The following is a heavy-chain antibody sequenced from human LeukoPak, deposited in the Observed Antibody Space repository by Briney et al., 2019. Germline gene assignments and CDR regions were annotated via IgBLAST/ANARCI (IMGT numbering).Heavy chain of an antibody. D-gene: IGHD6-19*01. V-gene: IGHV5-51*01. Sequence: GESLKISCKGSGYSFTSYWIGWVRQMPGKGLEWMGIIYPGDSDTRYSPSFQGQVTISADMSISTAYLQWSSLKASDTAMYYCARRPGYSSGWYSAYFDYWGQGTLVTVSS. J-gene: IGHJ4*02. CDR3: ARRPGYSSGWYSAYFDY. CDR2: IYPGDSDT. CDR1: GYSFTSYW.